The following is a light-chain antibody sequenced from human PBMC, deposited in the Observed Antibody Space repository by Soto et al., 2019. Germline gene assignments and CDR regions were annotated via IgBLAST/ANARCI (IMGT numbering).Light chain of an antibody. CDR2: DAS. J-gene: IGKJ2*01. V-gene: IGKV1-5*01. CDR1: QSISTW. CDR3: QHYYSYPYA. Sequence: DIQMTQSPSTLSASVGDRVTITCRASQSISTWLAWYQQKPGKAPKVLIYDASSLKNGVPSRFSGSGSGTEFTLTISGLQPDDFVNYYCQHYYSYPYAVAQGTKLEIK.